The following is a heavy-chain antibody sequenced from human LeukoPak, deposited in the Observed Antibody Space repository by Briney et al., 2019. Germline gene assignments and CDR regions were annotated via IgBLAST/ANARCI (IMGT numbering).Heavy chain of an antibody. CDR3: ARDQGSGYPDDAFDI. CDR2: TYTSGST. J-gene: IGHJ3*02. V-gene: IGHV4-4*07. CDR1: GGSISSYY. D-gene: IGHD3-22*01. Sequence: SETLSLTCTVSGGSISSYYWSWIRQPAGKGLEWIGRTYTSGSTNYNPSLKSRVTMSVDTSKNQFSLKLSSVTAADTAVYYCARDQGSGYPDDAFDIWGQGTMVTVSS.